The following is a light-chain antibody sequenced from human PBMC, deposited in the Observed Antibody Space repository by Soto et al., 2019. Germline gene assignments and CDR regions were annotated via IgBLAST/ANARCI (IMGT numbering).Light chain of an antibody. CDR2: DVT. Sequence: QSVLTQPRSVSGSPGQSVTISCTGTSSDVGGYNYVSWYQQHPGKAPKLMIYDVTKRPSGVPDRFSGSKSGNTASLTISGLQAEDEADYYCCSYAGSVLYVFGTGTKLTVL. CDR3: CSYAGSVLYV. V-gene: IGLV2-11*01. J-gene: IGLJ1*01. CDR1: SSDVGGYNY.